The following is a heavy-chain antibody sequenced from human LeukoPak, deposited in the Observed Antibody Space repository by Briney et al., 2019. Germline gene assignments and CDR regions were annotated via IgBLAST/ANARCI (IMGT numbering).Heavy chain of an antibody. J-gene: IGHJ6*03. CDR1: GGSISSYY. Sequence: SETLSLTCTVSGGSISSYYWSWIRQPAGKGLEWIGRIYTSGSTNYNPSLKSRVTMSVDTSKNQFSLKLSSVTAADTAVYYCARDCSSTSCYFFFATTPLHYYMDVWGKGTTVTVSS. D-gene: IGHD2-2*01. V-gene: IGHV4-4*07. CDR3: ARDCSSTSCYFFFATTPLHYYMDV. CDR2: IYTSGST.